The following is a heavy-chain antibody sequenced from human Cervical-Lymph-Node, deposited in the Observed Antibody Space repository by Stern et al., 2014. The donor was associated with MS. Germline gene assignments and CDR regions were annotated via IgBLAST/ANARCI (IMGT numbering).Heavy chain of an antibody. J-gene: IGHJ4*02. Sequence: VQLVESGAEVKKPGASLQISCKLSGYSFTIYYIACVRQMPGKVLEWMGVIYPYDSDTTYSPSFQGQVTISADKSITTAYLQWSSLRASDTAMYYCARHVQGFDYWGQGTLVTVSS. CDR2: IYPYDSDT. V-gene: IGHV5-51*01. CDR3: ARHVQGFDY. CDR1: GYSFTIYY.